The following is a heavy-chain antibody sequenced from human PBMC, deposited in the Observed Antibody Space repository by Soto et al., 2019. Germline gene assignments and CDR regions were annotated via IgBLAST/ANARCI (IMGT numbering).Heavy chain of an antibody. D-gene: IGHD3-9*01. V-gene: IGHV1-46*01. CDR1: GYTFTSYY. Sequence: QVQLVQSGAEVKKPGASVKVSCKASGYTFTSYYMHWVRQAPGQGLEWMGIINPSGGRTSYAQKFQGRVTMTRDTSMSTVYIELSSLRSEDTAVYYCARDPTYYDILIGYSDYYGMDVWGQGTTVTVSS. J-gene: IGHJ6*02. CDR2: INPSGGRT. CDR3: ARDPTYYDILIGYSDYYGMDV.